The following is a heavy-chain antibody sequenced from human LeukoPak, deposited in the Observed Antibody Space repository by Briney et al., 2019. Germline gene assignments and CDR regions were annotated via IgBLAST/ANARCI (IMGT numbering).Heavy chain of an antibody. V-gene: IGHV3-23*01. CDR2: ISGSGGNT. D-gene: IGHD3-3*01. CDR3: ARTIFGVVIPDQYFDY. CDR1: GFTFTSYA. J-gene: IGHJ4*02. Sequence: GGSLRLSCAASGFTFTSYAMSWVRQAPGKGLEWVSAISGSGGNTYYADSVKGRFTISRDNSKNTLYLQMNSLRAEDTAVYYCARTIFGVVIPDQYFDYWGQGTLVTVSS.